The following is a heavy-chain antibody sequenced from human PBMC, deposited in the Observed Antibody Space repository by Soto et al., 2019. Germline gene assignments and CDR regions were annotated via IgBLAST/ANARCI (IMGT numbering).Heavy chain of an antibody. CDR2: ISGSGGST. D-gene: IGHD2-15*01. CDR1: GFTFSSYA. CDR3: AKDDIVVVGPSDAFDI. Sequence: GGALRLCCAASGFTFSSYAMSWVRQAPGKGLEWVSAISGSGGSTYYADSVKGRFTISRDNSKNTLYLQMNSPRAEDTAVYYCAKDDIVVVGPSDAFDIWGQGTMVTVSS. V-gene: IGHV3-23*01. J-gene: IGHJ3*02.